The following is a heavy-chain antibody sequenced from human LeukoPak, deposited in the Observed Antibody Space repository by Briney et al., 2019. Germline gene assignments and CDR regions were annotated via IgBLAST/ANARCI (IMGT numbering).Heavy chain of an antibody. V-gene: IGHV3-30*04. CDR1: GFTFSSYA. Sequence: GGSLRLSCAASGFTFSSYAMHWVRQAPGKGLEWVAVVSYDGSNKYYADSVKGRFTISRDNSKDTLHLQMNSLRAEDTAVFYCARDRRGYNYGPVGYWGQGTLVTVSS. J-gene: IGHJ4*02. CDR2: VSYDGSNK. CDR3: ARDRRGYNYGPVGY. D-gene: IGHD1-20*01.